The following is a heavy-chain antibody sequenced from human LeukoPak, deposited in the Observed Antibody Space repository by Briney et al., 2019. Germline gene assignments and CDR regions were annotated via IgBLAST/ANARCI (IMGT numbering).Heavy chain of an antibody. D-gene: IGHD3-10*01. V-gene: IGHV3-7*01. CDR2: IQTDGSEK. CDR3: AIDAITLY. Sequence: GGSMRLSCAAYGFTFNTHWMTWVGQAPGKGVEWVAPIQTDGSEKYYSDSVKGRFTISRDNSRHALYLQMNSQRAGDTSIYYCAIDAITLYWGRGTLVTVSS. J-gene: IGHJ4*02. CDR1: GFTFNTHW.